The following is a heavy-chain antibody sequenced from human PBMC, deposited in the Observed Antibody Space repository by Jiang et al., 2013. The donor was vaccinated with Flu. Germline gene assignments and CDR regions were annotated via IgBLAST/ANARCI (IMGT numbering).Heavy chain of an antibody. CDR2: IDPSDSYT. D-gene: IGHD3-22*01. CDR1: GYSFSDYW. CDR3: ARLLTNGYYVKFAFDN. Sequence: LVESGAEVKKPGESLRLSCKGSGYSFSDYWIGWVRQTPGKGLEWMGRIDPSDSYTNYNPSFRGHVSISIDNSITTAYLQWSSLQASDTAIYYCARLLTNGYYVKFAFDNWGQGTLVTVSS. J-gene: IGHJ4*02. V-gene: IGHV5-10-1*03.